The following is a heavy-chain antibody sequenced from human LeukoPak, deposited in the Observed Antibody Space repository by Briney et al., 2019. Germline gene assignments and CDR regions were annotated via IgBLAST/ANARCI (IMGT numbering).Heavy chain of an antibody. D-gene: IGHD6-6*01. J-gene: IGHJ4*02. Sequence: GGSLRLSCAASGFTFSNYAMTWVRQAPGKGLEWVTIISGSSDNTYYAESVKGRFTISRDISKTTVYLQMNSLRVEGTAVYYCATDLAIAARHYDYWGQGTLVTVSS. CDR1: GFTFSNYA. V-gene: IGHV3-23*01. CDR2: ISGSSDNT. CDR3: ATDLAIAARHYDY.